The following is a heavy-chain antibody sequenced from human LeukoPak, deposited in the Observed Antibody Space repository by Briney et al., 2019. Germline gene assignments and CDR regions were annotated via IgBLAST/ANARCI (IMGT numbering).Heavy chain of an antibody. D-gene: IGHD3-10*01. V-gene: IGHV3-48*03. CDR2: ISSSGSTI. CDR3: ARDSGRHGFDY. J-gene: IGHJ4*02. CDR1: GFTFSSYE. Sequence: GGSLRLSCAASGFTFSSYEMNWVRQAPGKGREWVSYISSSGSTIYYADSVKGRFTISRDNAKNSLYLQMNSLRAEDTAVYYCARDSGRHGFDYWGQGTLVTVSS.